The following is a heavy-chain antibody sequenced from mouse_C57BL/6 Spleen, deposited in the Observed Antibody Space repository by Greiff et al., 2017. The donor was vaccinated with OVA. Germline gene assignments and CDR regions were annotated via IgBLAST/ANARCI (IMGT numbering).Heavy chain of an antibody. CDR2: IDPSDSYT. J-gene: IGHJ3*01. Sequence: QVQLQQPGAELVKPGASVKLSCKASGYTFTSYWMQWVKQRPGQGLEWIGEIDPSDSYTNYNQKFKGKATLTVDTSSSTAYMQLSSLTSEDSAVYYYAFYSNWFAYWGQGTLVTVSA. V-gene: IGHV1-50*01. CDR3: AFYSNWFAY. D-gene: IGHD2-5*01. CDR1: GYTFTSYW.